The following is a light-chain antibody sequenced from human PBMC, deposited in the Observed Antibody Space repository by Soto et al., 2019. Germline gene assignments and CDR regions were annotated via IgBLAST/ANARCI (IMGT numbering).Light chain of an antibody. Sequence: SVLTQPASVSGSPGQSITLLCTGTSSDVGGYNSVSWYQQHPGKAPKLMIHDVSNRPSGVSNRFSGSKSGNTASLTISGLQAEDEADYYCSSYTSINTYVFGTGTKVTVL. CDR2: DVS. CDR3: SSYTSINTYV. V-gene: IGLV2-14*01. J-gene: IGLJ1*01. CDR1: SSDVGGYNS.